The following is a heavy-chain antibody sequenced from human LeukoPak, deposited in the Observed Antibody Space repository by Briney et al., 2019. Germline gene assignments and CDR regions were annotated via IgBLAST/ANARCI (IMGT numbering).Heavy chain of an antibody. CDR2: INPNSGGT. V-gene: IGHV1-2*02. Sequence: ASVKVSCKASGYTFTGYYMHWVRQAPGQGLEWMGWINPNSGGTNYAQKFQGRVTMTRDTSISKAYMELSRLRSDDTAVYYCARGSDIVVVPAAAHYYYYGMDVWGQGTTVTVSS. J-gene: IGHJ6*02. D-gene: IGHD2-2*01. CDR3: ARGSDIVVVPAAAHYYYYGMDV. CDR1: GYTFTGYY.